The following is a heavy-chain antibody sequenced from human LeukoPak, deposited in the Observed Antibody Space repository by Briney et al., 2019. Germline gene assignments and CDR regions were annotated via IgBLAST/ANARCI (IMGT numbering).Heavy chain of an antibody. D-gene: IGHD3-22*01. CDR1: GFSFSSYT. CDR3: AKGDYYDSSGYDY. Sequence: AGGSLRLSCAASGFSFSSYTMSWVRQAPGKGLEWVSAISGSGGSTYYADSVKGRFTISRDNSKNTLYLQMNSLRAEDTAVYYCAKGDYYDSSGYDYWGQGTLVTVSS. V-gene: IGHV3-23*01. J-gene: IGHJ4*02. CDR2: ISGSGGST.